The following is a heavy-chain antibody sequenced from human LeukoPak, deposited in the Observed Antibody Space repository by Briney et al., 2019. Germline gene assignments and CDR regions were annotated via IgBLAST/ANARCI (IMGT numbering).Heavy chain of an antibody. D-gene: IGHD3-22*01. Sequence: PGGSLRLSCAASGFTFSDYYMSWIRQAPGKGLEWVSYISSSGSTIYYADSVKGRFTISRDNAKNSLYLQMNSLRAEDTALYYCARARNYYDHRGYLNYWGQGTLVTVSS. CDR1: GFTFSDYY. CDR3: ARARNYYDHRGYLNY. CDR2: ISSSGSTI. V-gene: IGHV3-11*04. J-gene: IGHJ4*02.